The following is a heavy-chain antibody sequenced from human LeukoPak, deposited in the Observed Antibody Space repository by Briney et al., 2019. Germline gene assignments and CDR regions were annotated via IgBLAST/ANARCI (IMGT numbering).Heavy chain of an antibody. Sequence: EASVKVSCKASGYTFTSYGISWVRQAAGQGLEWMGWISAYNGNTNYAQKLQGRVTMTTDTSTSTAYMELRSLRSDDTAVYYCAREGEPRLRYFDWGYYYYYGMDVWGQGTTVTVSS. V-gene: IGHV1-18*01. CDR1: GYTFTSYG. J-gene: IGHJ6*02. D-gene: IGHD3-9*01. CDR3: AREGEPRLRYFDWGYYYYYGMDV. CDR2: ISAYNGNT.